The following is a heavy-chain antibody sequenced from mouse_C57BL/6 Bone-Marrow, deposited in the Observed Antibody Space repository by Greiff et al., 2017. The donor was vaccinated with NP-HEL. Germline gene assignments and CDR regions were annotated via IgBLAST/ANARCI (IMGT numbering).Heavy chain of an antibody. V-gene: IGHV1-50*01. CDR3: ASMVTTGYYYAMDY. D-gene: IGHD2-2*01. J-gene: IGHJ4*01. Sequence: VKLQQPGAELVKPGASVKLSCKASGYTFTSYWMQWVKQRPGQGLEWIGEIDPSDSYTNYNQKFKGKATLTVDTSSSTAYMQLSSLTSEDSAVYYCASMVTTGYYYAMDYWGQGTSVTVSS. CDR2: IDPSDSYT. CDR1: GYTFTSYW.